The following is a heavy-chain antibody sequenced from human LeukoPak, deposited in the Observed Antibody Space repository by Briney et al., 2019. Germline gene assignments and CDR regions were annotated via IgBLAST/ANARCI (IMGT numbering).Heavy chain of an antibody. CDR3: VRDRVAAAGTGYYYYGMDV. Sequence: PGGSLRLSCAASGFTFSSYAMSWVRQAPGKGLEWVSAISGSGGSTYYADSVKGRFTISRDNSKNTLYLQMNSLRAEDTAVYYCVRDRVAAAGTGYYYYGMDVWGQGTTVTVSS. V-gene: IGHV3-23*01. CDR2: ISGSGGST. CDR1: GFTFSSYA. D-gene: IGHD6-13*01. J-gene: IGHJ6*02.